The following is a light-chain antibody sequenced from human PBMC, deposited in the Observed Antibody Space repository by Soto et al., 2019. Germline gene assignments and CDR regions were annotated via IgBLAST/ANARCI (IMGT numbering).Light chain of an antibody. Sequence: DIQMTQSPPSLSASVGDRVTITCRASQTISSYLNWYQQKQGKAPNLLIYAASTLQSGVPSRFSGSGSGTDFTLTISSLQPEDVATYYCQQSHGIPYTFGQGTKLESK. CDR3: QQSHGIPYT. CDR2: AAS. J-gene: IGKJ2*01. CDR1: QTISSY. V-gene: IGKV1-39*01.